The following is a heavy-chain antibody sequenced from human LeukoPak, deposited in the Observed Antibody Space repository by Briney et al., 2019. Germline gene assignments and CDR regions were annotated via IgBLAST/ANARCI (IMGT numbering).Heavy chain of an antibody. CDR3: TKEGLTPFDY. CDR1: GFIFADVA. Sequence: GRSLRLSCAGSGFIFADVAMHWVRQVPGKGLEWVSGINWNSGTVGYADSVKGRSTISRDNAKNSLYLQMNSLKFDDTAFYYCTKEGLTPFDYWGQGTLVTVSS. J-gene: IGHJ4*02. D-gene: IGHD1-14*01. V-gene: IGHV3-9*01. CDR2: INWNSGTV.